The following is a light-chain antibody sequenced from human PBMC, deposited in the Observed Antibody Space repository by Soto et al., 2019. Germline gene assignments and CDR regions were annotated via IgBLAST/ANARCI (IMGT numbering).Light chain of an antibody. CDR3: CSYAGTTSNFV. V-gene: IGLV2-23*01. CDR1: SSDVGSYNL. Sequence: QSALTQPASVSGSPGQSITISCTGTSSDVGSYNLVSWYQQHPGKAPKLMIYEGSKRPSGVSNRFSGSKSGNTASLTISGLQAEDEAVYYCCSYAGTTSNFVFGTGTNLTVL. CDR2: EGS. J-gene: IGLJ1*01.